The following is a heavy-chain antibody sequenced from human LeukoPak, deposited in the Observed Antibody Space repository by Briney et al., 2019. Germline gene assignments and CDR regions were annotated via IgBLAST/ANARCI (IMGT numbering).Heavy chain of an antibody. CDR2: ISSNSGII. CDR3: ARSRSYSLDV. Sequence: GGSLRPSCAASGLTTSGDTMNWVRQAQGKGLEGVSYISSNSGIIQYADSVKGRFTISRDNAKKSLYLQMNSLRAEDTAVYYCARSRSYSLDVWGQGTTVTVSS. J-gene: IGHJ6*02. V-gene: IGHV3-48*01. D-gene: IGHD3-10*01. CDR1: GLTTSGDT.